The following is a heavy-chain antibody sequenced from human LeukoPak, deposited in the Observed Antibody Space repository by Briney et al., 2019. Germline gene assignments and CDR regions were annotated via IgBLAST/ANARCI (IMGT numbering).Heavy chain of an antibody. CDR3: ARVSSMGSY. CDR2: VNPNSGGT. D-gene: IGHD3-10*01. CDR1: GYIFTTYY. J-gene: IGHJ4*02. V-gene: IGHV1-2*02. Sequence: ASVKVSCKTSGYIFTTYYIHWVRQAPGQGLEWMGWVNPNSGGTDYAQEFQGRVSMTRDTSISTVYMELNRLRSDDTAVYYCARVSSMGSYWGQGTLVTVSS.